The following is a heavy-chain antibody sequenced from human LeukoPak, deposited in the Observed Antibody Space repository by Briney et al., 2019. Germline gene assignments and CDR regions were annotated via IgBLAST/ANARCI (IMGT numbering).Heavy chain of an antibody. D-gene: IGHD3-22*01. V-gene: IGHV1-8*02. CDR3: ARGFLGYDSSDYAFSYY. CDR1: GGSFSSFG. Sequence: ASVKDSCKTSGGSFSSFGLIWVRQATGQGLEWMGWMNPNNGNTGYAQRFQGRVTLTRDTSISTAYMELSRLRSEDTAVYYCARGFLGYDSSDYAFSYYWGQGTLVTVSS. J-gene: IGHJ4*02. CDR2: MNPNNGNT.